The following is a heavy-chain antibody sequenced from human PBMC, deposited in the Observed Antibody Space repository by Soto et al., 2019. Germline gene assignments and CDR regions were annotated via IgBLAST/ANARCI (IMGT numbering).Heavy chain of an antibody. Sequence: SETLSLTCTVSGGSIRGNYWIWIRQPPGKRLEWIGHIHYTGDSNDNPSLESRAAMSIDTSKNQFSLKLRSVTAADTAVYYCARDSYLYESGGYLNDVFDFWGQGTMVIVS. V-gene: IGHV4-59*01. CDR1: GGSIRGNY. D-gene: IGHD3-22*01. J-gene: IGHJ3*01. CDR2: IHYTGDS. CDR3: ARDSYLYESGGYLNDVFDF.